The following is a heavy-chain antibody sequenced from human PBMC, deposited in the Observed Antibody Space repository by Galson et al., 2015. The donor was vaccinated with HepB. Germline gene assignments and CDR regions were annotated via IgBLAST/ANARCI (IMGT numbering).Heavy chain of an antibody. J-gene: IGHJ5*02. V-gene: IGHV4-39*01. D-gene: IGHD1-26*01. CDR3: ARGSYINWFDP. Sequence: SETLSLTCTVSGGSIASSSYYWVWIRQPPGKGLEWIGSVHYSGSNYYKPSLKSRVTISVDTSKSQFSLKLTSVTAADTAVYYCARGSYINWFDPWGQGILVTVSS. CDR2: VHYSGSN. CDR1: GGSIASSSYY.